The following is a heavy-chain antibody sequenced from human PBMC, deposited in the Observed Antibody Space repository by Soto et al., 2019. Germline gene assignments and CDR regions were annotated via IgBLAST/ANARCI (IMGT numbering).Heavy chain of an antibody. Sequence: GGSLRLSCAASGFTFSSYAMSWVRQAPGKGLEWVSAISGSGGSTYYADSVKGRFTISRDNSKNTLYPQMNSLRAEDTTVYYCAKEGGYEVSHYYMDVWGKGTTVTVSS. D-gene: IGHD5-12*01. CDR2: ISGSGGST. CDR3: AKEGGYEVSHYYMDV. CDR1: GFTFSSYA. V-gene: IGHV3-23*01. J-gene: IGHJ6*03.